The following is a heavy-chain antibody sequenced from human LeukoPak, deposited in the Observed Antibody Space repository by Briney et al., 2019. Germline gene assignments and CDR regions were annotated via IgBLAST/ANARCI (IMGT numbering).Heavy chain of an antibody. Sequence: GGSLRLSCAASGFTVSSNYMSWVRQAPGKGLEWVSVIYSGGSTYYADSVKGRFTISRDDSKSIAYLQMNSLKTEDTAVYYCTRARTRSSSNYYMDVWGKGTTVTVSS. CDR2: IYSGGST. V-gene: IGHV3-66*01. CDR3: TRARTRSSSNYYMDV. D-gene: IGHD6-6*01. J-gene: IGHJ6*03. CDR1: GFTVSSNY.